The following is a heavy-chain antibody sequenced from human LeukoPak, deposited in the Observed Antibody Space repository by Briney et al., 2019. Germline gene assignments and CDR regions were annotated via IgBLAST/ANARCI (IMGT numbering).Heavy chain of an antibody. Sequence: GGSLRLSCAASGFTFSNYEMNWVRQAPGKGLEWVSYISSSGSTMFYAGSVKGRFTISRDNAKNSLYLQVNSLRAEDTAVYYCARRVPTASHFDYWGQGTLVTVSS. J-gene: IGHJ4*02. CDR2: ISSSGSTM. CDR1: GFTFSNYE. CDR3: ARRVPTASHFDY. D-gene: IGHD2-2*01. V-gene: IGHV3-48*03.